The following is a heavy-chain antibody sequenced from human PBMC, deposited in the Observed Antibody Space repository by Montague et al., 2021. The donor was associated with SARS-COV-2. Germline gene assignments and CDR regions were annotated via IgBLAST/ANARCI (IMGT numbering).Heavy chain of an antibody. Sequence: SRRLSCAASGFSFGDYAMHWVRLAPGQGLEWVSGISRDSDKIGYGDSVKGRFIASRDNAKNSLYLQMNSVRIDDTALYFCAKDVLSVPAAGGVFDSWGQGTLVAVSS. CDR1: GFSFGDYA. V-gene: IGHV3-9*01. CDR3: AKDVLSVPAAGGVFDS. D-gene: IGHD6-13*01. CDR2: ISRDSDKI. J-gene: IGHJ4*02.